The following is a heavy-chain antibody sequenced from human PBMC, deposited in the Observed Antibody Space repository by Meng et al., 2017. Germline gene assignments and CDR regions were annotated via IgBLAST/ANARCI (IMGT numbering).Heavy chain of an antibody. CDR3: ARVPTYYYDSSGYYLFDY. J-gene: IGHJ4*02. D-gene: IGHD3-22*01. V-gene: IGHV4-34*01. CDR2: INHSGST. Sequence: QGPATQWGAGLLKPSETLSLTCAVYGGSFSGYYWSWIRQPPGKGLEWIGEINHSGSTNYNPSLKSRVTISVDTSKNQFSLKLSSVTAADTAVYYCARVPTYYYDSSGYYLFDYWGQGTLVTVSS. CDR1: GGSFSGYY.